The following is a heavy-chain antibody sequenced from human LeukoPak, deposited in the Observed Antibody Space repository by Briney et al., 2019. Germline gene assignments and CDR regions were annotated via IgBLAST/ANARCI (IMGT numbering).Heavy chain of an antibody. J-gene: IGHJ4*02. V-gene: IGHV3-7*01. CDR3: AKNKGWELPAELDS. CDR2: INQDGDEK. D-gene: IGHD2-15*01. CDR1: GFIFSSHA. Sequence: GRSLRLSCAASGFIFSSHAMHWVRQAPGKGLEWVANINQDGDEKYYVDSVKGRFTISRDDAQTSVYLQLSSLRPEDTAVYYCAKNKGWELPAELDSWGQGALVIVSS.